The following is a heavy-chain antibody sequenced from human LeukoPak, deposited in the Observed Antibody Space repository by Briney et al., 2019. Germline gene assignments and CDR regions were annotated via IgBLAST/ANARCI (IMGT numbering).Heavy chain of an antibody. CDR2: IYHSGST. D-gene: IGHD3-22*01. J-gene: IGHJ5*02. CDR3: AREFTRDSSGYWPNWFDP. CDR1: GGSISSGGYS. Sequence: SQTLSLTCAVSGGSISSGGYSWSWIRQPPGKGLEWIGYIYHSGSTYYNPSLKSRVTISVDTSKNQFSLKLSSVTAADTAVYYCAREFTRDSSGYWPNWFDPWGQETLVTVSS. V-gene: IGHV4-30-2*05.